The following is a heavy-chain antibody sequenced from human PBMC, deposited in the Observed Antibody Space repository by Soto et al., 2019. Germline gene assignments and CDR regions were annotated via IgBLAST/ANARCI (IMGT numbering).Heavy chain of an antibody. D-gene: IGHD3-22*01. CDR3: ARGVTYYYDSSGYYRQYFDY. Sequence: GASVKVSCKASGGTFSSYAISWVRQAPGQGLEWMGGIIPIFGTANYAQKFQGRVTITADKSTSTAYMELSSLRSEDTAVYYCARGVTYYYDSSGYYRQYFDYWGQGTLVTVSS. J-gene: IGHJ4*02. CDR1: GGTFSSYA. CDR2: IIPIFGTA. V-gene: IGHV1-69*06.